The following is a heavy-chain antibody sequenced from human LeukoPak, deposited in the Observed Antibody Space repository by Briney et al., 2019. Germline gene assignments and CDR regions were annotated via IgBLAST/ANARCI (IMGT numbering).Heavy chain of an antibody. CDR1: GYSFTGYY. V-gene: IGHV1-2*02. J-gene: IGHJ3*02. D-gene: IGHD3-22*01. CDR3: ARGRFNYFDSNGHDAFDI. Sequence: GASVTVSCKASGYSFTGYYIHWVRQAPGQGLEWLGWIIPNSGGTNYAQKFQGRVTMTRDTSISTAFMELSRLTSDDTAVYYCARGRFNYFDSNGHDAFDIWGQGTMVTVSS. CDR2: IIPNSGGT.